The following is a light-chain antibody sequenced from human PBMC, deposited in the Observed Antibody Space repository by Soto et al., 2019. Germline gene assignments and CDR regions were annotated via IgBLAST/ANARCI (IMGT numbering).Light chain of an antibody. CDR2: GAS. J-gene: IGKJ1*01. Sequence: EVVLTQSPVTLSLSPGERATLSCRASQSVSNNYLAWYQQKPGQAPRLLIYGASTRATGVPARFRGSGSGTDFTLTISALQSEDFAVYYCQHYNNWPPWTFGQGTKVDIK. V-gene: IGKV3-15*01. CDR3: QHYNNWPPWT. CDR1: QSVSNN.